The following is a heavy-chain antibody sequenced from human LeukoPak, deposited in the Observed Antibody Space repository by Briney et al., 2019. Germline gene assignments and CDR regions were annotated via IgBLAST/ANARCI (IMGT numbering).Heavy chain of an antibody. V-gene: IGHV4-59*08. CDR1: GGSISSYY. CDR3: ARRGTTVTTSAFDI. D-gene: IGHD4-17*01. CDR2: IYYSGST. Sequence: PSETLSLTCTVSGGSISSYYWSWIRQPPGKGLEWIGYIYYSGSTNYNPSLKSRVTISVDTSKNQFSLKLSSVTAADTAVYYCARRGTTVTTSAFDIWGQGTMVTVSS. J-gene: IGHJ3*02.